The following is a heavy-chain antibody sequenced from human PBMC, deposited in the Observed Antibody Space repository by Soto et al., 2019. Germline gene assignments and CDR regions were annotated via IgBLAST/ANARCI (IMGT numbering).Heavy chain of an antibody. CDR2: INPSGGST. CDR1: VDTFTSYY. V-gene: IGHV1-46*01. Sequence: ASVKVSCRASVDTFTSYYMHWVRQSPGQGLEWMGIINPSGGSTSYAQKFQGRVTMTRDTSTSTVYMELSSLRSEDTAVYYCARMAVAGIVDYWGQGTLVTVSS. D-gene: IGHD6-19*01. J-gene: IGHJ4*02. CDR3: ARMAVAGIVDY.